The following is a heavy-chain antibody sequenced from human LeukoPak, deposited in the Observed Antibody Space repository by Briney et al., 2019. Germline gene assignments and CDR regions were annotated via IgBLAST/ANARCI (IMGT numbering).Heavy chain of an antibody. J-gene: IGHJ6*02. D-gene: IGHD1-26*01. CDR1: GGSISSYC. Sequence: SETLSLTCTVSGGSISSYCWSWIRQPPGKGLEWIGYIYYSGSTNYNPSLKSRVTISVDTSKNQFSLKLSSVTAADTAVYYCARDPWAGMDVWGQGTTVTVSS. V-gene: IGHV4-59*01. CDR2: IYYSGST. CDR3: ARDPWAGMDV.